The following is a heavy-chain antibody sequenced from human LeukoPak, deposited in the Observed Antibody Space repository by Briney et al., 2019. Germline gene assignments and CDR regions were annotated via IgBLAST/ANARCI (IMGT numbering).Heavy chain of an antibody. CDR2: IYPSDSDT. CDR3: AIPTHYYGSGSRSAYFDY. D-gene: IGHD3-10*01. J-gene: IGHJ4*02. CDR1: GYNFISFW. Sequence: GESLMISCKGAGYNFISFWIAWVRQMPGKGLEWMGIIYPSDSDTRYSPSFQDQVTISADVSTSTAYLQWSSLKASDSAMYYCAIPTHYYGSGSRSAYFDYWGQGTLVTVSS. V-gene: IGHV5-51*01.